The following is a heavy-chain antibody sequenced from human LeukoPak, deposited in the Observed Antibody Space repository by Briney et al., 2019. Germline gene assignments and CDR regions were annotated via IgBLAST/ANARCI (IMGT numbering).Heavy chain of an antibody. Sequence: PGGPLRLSCAASGFTFSPYWMHWVRQIPGKGLVWVSRIHRDGTSTHYADSVRGRLRISRDNAEDTLYPQMSSRRAEDTAVYYCAREQEAAGNWFFDRWGRGTLVTVSS. CDR1: GFTFSPYW. CDR2: IHRDGTST. CDR3: AREQEAAGNWFFDR. V-gene: IGHV3-74*01. J-gene: IGHJ2*01. D-gene: IGHD6-13*01.